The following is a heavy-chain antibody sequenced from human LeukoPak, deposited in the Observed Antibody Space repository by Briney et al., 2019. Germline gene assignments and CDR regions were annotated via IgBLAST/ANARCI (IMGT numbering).Heavy chain of an antibody. CDR2: IYYSGST. V-gene: IGHV4-59*01. D-gene: IGHD6-6*01. CDR1: GGSISSYY. J-gene: IGHJ5*02. CDR3: ARDRGSSGLRGYGYNWFDP. Sequence: SETLSLTCTVSGGSISSYYWSWIRQPPGKGLEWIGYIYYSGSTNYNPSLKSRVTISVDTSKNQFSLKLSSVTAADTAVYYCARDRGSSGLRGYGYNWFDPWGQGTLVTVSS.